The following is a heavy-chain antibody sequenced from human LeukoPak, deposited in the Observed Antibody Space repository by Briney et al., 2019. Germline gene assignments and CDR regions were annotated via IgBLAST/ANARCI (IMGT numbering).Heavy chain of an antibody. CDR3: ARDHRIAAERWFDP. V-gene: IGHV1-69*05. D-gene: IGHD6-13*01. J-gene: IGHJ5*02. Sequence: SVKVSCKASGYTFTSYGISWVRQAPGQGLEWMGGIIPIFGTANYAQKFQGRVTITTDESTSTAYMELSSLRSEDTAVYYCARDHRIAAERWFDPWGQGTLVTVSS. CDR1: GYTFTSYG. CDR2: IIPIFGTA.